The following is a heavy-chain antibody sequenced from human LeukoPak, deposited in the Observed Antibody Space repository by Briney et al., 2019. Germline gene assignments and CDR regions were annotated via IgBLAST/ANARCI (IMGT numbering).Heavy chain of an antibody. CDR3: AKAEGYSTGWFSY. Sequence: GGSLRLSCTVSGFTFSNYAMNWVRQAPGKGLEWVSGLSGSGVRTDYADSVKGRFTVSRDISKDPLYLQMNDLRAEDTAVYYCAKAEGYSTGWFSYWGQGTLVTVSS. CDR2: LSGSGVRT. J-gene: IGHJ4*02. V-gene: IGHV3-23*01. CDR1: GFTFSNYA. D-gene: IGHD6-19*01.